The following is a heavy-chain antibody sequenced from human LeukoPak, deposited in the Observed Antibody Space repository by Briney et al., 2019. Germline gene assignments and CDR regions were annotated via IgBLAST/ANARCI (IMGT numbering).Heavy chain of an antibody. D-gene: IGHD3-3*01. J-gene: IGHJ4*02. CDR3: ARGQVRILEWLEDY. CDR1: GYTFTNYD. Sequence: ASVKVSCKASGYTFTNYDINWVRQATGQGLEWMGWMNPNSGNKGYAQNFQGRVTITGNTSISTVYMELSSLRYEDTAVYYCARGQVRILEWLEDYWGEGTLVSVSP. CDR2: MNPNSGNK. V-gene: IGHV1-8*03.